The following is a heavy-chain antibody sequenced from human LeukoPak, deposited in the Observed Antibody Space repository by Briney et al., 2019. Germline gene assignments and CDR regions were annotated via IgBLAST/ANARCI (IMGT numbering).Heavy chain of an antibody. CDR2: IYYSGST. V-gene: IGHV4-59*08. J-gene: IGHJ3*02. Sequence: SETLSLTCTVSGGFISSYYWSWIRQPPGKGLEWIGYIYYSGSTNYNPSLKSRVTISVDTSKNQLSLKLSSVTAADTAVYYCARHVLRYFDWGEAFDIWGQGTMVTVSS. CDR3: ARHVLRYFDWGEAFDI. D-gene: IGHD3-9*01. CDR1: GGFISSYY.